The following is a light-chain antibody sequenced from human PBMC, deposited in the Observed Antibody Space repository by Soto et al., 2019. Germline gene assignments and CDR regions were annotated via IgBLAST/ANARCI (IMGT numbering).Light chain of an antibody. CDR1: QSLLYRSNNRNY. Sequence: DIVMTQSPDSLAVSLGERATINCKSSQSLLYRSNNRNYLAWYQQKPRQPPKLLVHWASTRESGVPDRFSGSGSGTDFTLTIIGLQAEDVAVYYCQQYYTTPLTFGPGTKVHIK. CDR2: WAS. V-gene: IGKV4-1*01. CDR3: QQYYTTPLT. J-gene: IGKJ3*01.